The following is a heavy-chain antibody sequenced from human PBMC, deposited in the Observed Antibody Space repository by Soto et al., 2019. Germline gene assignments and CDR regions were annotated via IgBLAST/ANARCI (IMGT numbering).Heavy chain of an antibody. J-gene: IGHJ3*02. CDR2: INPNSGDT. CDR1: RNTFTGYY. CDR3: ARDRPYYYDSSGLPDI. V-gene: IGHV1-2*02. Sequence: ASVKVSCKASRNTFTGYYVHWVRQAPGQGLEWMGWINPNSGDTNYAQKLQGRVTMTTDTSTSTAYMELRSLRSDDTAVYYCARDRPYYYDSSGLPDIWGQGTMVTVSS. D-gene: IGHD3-22*01.